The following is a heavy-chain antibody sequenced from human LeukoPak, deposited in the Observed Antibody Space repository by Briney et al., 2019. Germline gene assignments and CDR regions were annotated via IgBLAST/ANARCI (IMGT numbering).Heavy chain of an antibody. CDR2: IYTTGST. CDR3: ARVTTGGYYNC. J-gene: IGHJ4*02. CDR1: GVSISSGTYY. V-gene: IGHV4-61*02. Sequence: SEPLSLTCTVSGVSISSGTYYWTWIRQPAGKGLEWIGRIYTTGSTNYNPSLKSRVTMSTDTSKNQFSLKLSSVTAADTAVYYCARVTTGGYYNCWGQGTLVTVSS. D-gene: IGHD3-22*01.